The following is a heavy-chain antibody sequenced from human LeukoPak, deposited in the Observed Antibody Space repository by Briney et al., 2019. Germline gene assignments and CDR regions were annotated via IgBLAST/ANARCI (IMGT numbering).Heavy chain of an antibody. Sequence: GRSLRLSCAASGFTFDDYAMHWVRQAPGKGLEWVSGISWNSGSIGYADSVKGRFTISRDNAKNSLYLQMNSLRAEDTALYYCAKDMSGYSSSNDAFDIWGQGTMVTVSS. D-gene: IGHD6-13*01. V-gene: IGHV3-9*01. CDR2: ISWNSGSI. CDR1: GFTFDDYA. CDR3: AKDMSGYSSSNDAFDI. J-gene: IGHJ3*02.